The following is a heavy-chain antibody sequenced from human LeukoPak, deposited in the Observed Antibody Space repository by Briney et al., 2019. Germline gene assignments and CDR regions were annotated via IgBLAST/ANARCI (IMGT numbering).Heavy chain of an antibody. J-gene: IGHJ4*02. CDR1: GFTFSTFW. CDR3: TRNTVAAAGDD. CDR2: IKPDGSEK. D-gene: IGHD6-13*01. Sequence: GGSLRLSCAASGFTFSTFWMTWVSQAPGKGLEWVANIKPDGSEKSYVDSVKGRFTVSRDNAKNSLYLHMNSLRAEDTALYYCTRNTVAAAGDDWGQGTLVTVSS. V-gene: IGHV3-7*01.